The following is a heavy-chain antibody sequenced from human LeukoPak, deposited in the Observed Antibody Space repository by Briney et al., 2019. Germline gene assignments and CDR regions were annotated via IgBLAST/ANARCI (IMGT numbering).Heavy chain of an antibody. CDR3: ARERDDYYFDY. CDR2: ISRSGTII. J-gene: IGHJ4*02. D-gene: IGHD3-3*01. V-gene: IGHV3-48*03. CDR1: GFTFSGYE. Sequence: PGGSLRLSCAASGFTFSGYEMNWVRQATGKGLEWVSYISRSGTIISYADSVKGRFTISRDNAKNSLYLQMNSLRAEDTAVYYCARERDDYYFDYWGQGTLVTVSS.